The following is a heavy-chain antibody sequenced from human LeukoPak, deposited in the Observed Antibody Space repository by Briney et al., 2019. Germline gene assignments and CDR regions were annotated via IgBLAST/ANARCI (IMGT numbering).Heavy chain of an antibody. CDR1: GYTFTSYD. J-gene: IGHJ4*02. CDR2: MNPNNGNT. CDR3: VLDCSGGSCYGDY. D-gene: IGHD2-15*01. Sequence: ASLKVSCKASGYTFTSYDINWVRQATGQGHEWMGWMNPNNGNTGYAQKFQSRVTMTTNTSISTAYMELSSLRSEDTAVYYCVLDCSGGSCYGDYWGQGTLVTVSS. V-gene: IGHV1-8*01.